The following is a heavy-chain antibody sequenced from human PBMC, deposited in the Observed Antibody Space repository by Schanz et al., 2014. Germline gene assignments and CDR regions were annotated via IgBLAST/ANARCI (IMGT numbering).Heavy chain of an antibody. D-gene: IGHD3-10*01. CDR3: ARGPDYGSGSYSSY. V-gene: IGHV3-7*01. J-gene: IGHJ4*02. CDR1: GFTFSTYW. Sequence: EVQLVESGGGLVQPGGSLRLSCAASGFTFSTYWMSWVRQAPGKGLEWVANIKQDGSERYYVDSVKGRFTISRDNAKISLYLQMNNLRVSFPPLYYCARGPDYGSGSYSSYWGQGTLVTVSS. CDR2: IKQDGSER.